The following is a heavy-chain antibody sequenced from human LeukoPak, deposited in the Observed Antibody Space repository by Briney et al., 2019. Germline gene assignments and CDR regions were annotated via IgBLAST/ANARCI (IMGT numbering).Heavy chain of an antibody. Sequence: PSETLSLTCTVSGGSISSYYWSWIRQPAGRGLEWIGRIYTSGSTNYNPSLKSRVTMSVDTSKNQFSLKLSSVTAADTAVYYCAGVYNYYDSSGYYYQGGFDYWGQGTLVTVSS. V-gene: IGHV4-4*07. CDR1: GGSISSYY. CDR2: IYTSGST. D-gene: IGHD3-22*01. CDR3: AGVYNYYDSSGYYYQGGFDY. J-gene: IGHJ4*02.